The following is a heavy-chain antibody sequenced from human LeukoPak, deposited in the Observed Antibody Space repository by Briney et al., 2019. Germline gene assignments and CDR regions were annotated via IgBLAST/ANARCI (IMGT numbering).Heavy chain of an antibody. Sequence: GASVKVSCKASGYTFTGYYMHWVRQAPGQGLEWMGWINPNSGGTNYAQKFQGRVTMTRDTSISTAYMELSRLRSDDTAVYYCARLRPVYSSSWYGPLYYWGQGTLVTVSS. CDR3: ARLRPVYSSSWYGPLYY. J-gene: IGHJ4*02. D-gene: IGHD6-13*01. V-gene: IGHV1-2*02. CDR1: GYTFTGYY. CDR2: INPNSGGT.